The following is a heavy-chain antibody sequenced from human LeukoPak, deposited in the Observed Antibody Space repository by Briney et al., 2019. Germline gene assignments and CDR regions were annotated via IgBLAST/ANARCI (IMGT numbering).Heavy chain of an antibody. D-gene: IGHD6-6*01. CDR1: GYTFTSYD. V-gene: IGHV1-69*05. Sequence: SVKVSCKASGYTFTSYDINWVRQATGQGLEWMGGIIPIFGTANYAQKFQGRVTITTDESTSTAYMELSSLRSEDTAVYYCAGSLSSSSPLMDVWGKGTTVTVSS. CDR2: IIPIFGTA. J-gene: IGHJ6*03. CDR3: AGSLSSSSPLMDV.